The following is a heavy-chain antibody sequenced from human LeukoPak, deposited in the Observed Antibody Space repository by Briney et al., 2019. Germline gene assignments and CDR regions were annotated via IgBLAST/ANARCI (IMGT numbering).Heavy chain of an antibody. D-gene: IGHD1-26*01. Sequence: ASVKVSCKASGYTFTSYGISWVRQAPGQGLEWMGWISAYNGNTNYAQKLQGRVTMTTDTSTSTAYMELRSLRSDDTAVYYCARVIRGSGSYRGPFDYWGQGTLVTVSS. CDR2: ISAYNGNT. CDR3: ARVIRGSGSYRGPFDY. CDR1: GYTFTSYG. V-gene: IGHV1-18*01. J-gene: IGHJ4*02.